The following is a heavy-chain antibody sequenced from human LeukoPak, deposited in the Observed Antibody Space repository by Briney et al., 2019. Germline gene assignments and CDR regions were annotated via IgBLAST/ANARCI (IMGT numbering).Heavy chain of an antibody. Sequence: PGGSLRLSCAASGFTFSSYGMHWVRQAPGKGLEWVAFIRYDGSNKYYADSVKGRFSISRDNSKNTLYLQMNSLRAEDTAVYYCAKDWTIQLWLFDYWGQGTLVTVSS. CDR1: GFTFSSYG. D-gene: IGHD5-18*01. V-gene: IGHV3-30*02. J-gene: IGHJ4*02. CDR3: AKDWTIQLWLFDY. CDR2: IRYDGSNK.